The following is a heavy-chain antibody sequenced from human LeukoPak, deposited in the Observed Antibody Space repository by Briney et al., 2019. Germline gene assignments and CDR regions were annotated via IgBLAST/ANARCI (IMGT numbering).Heavy chain of an antibody. CDR2: ISSSSSYI. CDR3: ARAGYSYGYSAFDI. D-gene: IGHD5-18*01. J-gene: IGHJ3*02. V-gene: IGHV3-21*01. Sequence: GGSLRLFCAASGFTFSSYSMNWVRQAPGKGLEWVSSISSSSSYIYYADSVKGRFTISRDNAKNSLYLQMNSLRAEDTAVYYCARAGYSYGYSAFDIWGQGTMVTVSS. CDR1: GFTFSSYS.